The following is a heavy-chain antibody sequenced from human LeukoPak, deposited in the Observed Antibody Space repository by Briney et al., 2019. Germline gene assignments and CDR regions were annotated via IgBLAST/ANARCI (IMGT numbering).Heavy chain of an antibody. J-gene: IGHJ3*01. D-gene: IGHD3-22*01. CDR2: INPNSGTS. CDR3: ARGYYYDSGSLTRALDF. CDR1: GYTFSDYY. V-gene: IGHV1-2*02. Sequence: ASVKVSCKVSGYTFSDYYMHWVRQAPGQGLEWVCWINPNSGTSNYAQKFQDRVTMTTDTSTNTGYMELRSLRSDDTAIYYCARGYYYDSGSLTRALDFWGQGTMVTVSS.